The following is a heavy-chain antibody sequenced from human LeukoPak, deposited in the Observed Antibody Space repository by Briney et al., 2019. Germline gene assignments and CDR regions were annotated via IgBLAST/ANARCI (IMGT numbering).Heavy chain of an antibody. D-gene: IGHD6-6*01. CDR1: GYTFTSYD. Sequence: ASVKVSCKASGYTFTSYDINWVRQATGQGLEWMGWMNPNSGNTGYAQKFQGRVTMTRNTSISTAYMELSSLRSEDTAVYYCATGAEYPYGFDYWGQGTLVTVSS. CDR3: ATGAEYPYGFDY. J-gene: IGHJ4*02. V-gene: IGHV1-8*01. CDR2: MNPNSGNT.